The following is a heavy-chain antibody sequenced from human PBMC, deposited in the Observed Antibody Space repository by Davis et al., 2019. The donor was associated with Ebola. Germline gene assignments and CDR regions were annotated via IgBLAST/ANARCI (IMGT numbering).Heavy chain of an antibody. V-gene: IGHV3-7*03. CDR3: ARVMLHYDSSGYPLL. J-gene: IGHJ4*02. CDR1: GLSIHMYW. D-gene: IGHD3-22*01. Sequence: GESLKISCAASGLSIHMYWMTWVRQAPGKGLEWVANIKEDGSEKYYVDSVKGRFTISRDNAKNSLYLQMNSLTADDTAVYYCARVMLHYDSSGYPLLWGQGTLVTVSS. CDR2: IKEDGSEK.